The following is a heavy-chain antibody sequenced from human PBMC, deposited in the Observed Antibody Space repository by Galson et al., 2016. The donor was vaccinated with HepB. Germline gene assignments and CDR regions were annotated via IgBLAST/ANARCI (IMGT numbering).Heavy chain of an antibody. CDR1: GFTISRYG. CDR3: AGASDYYGLDV. V-gene: IGHV3-33*01. Sequence: SLRLSCAASGFTISRYGMHWVRQAPGKGLEWVAVIWYDGSKRYYADSVRGRFTISRDNSNNKMSLQMNSLRGEDTGVYYCAGASDYYGLDVWGQGTTVTVSS. CDR2: IWYDGSKR. J-gene: IGHJ6*02. D-gene: IGHD2-2*01.